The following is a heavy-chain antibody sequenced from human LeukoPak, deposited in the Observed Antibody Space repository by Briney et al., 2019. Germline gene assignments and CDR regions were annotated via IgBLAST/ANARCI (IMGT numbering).Heavy chain of an antibody. CDR2: IYYRGGT. V-gene: IGHV4-59*08. CDR3: ARGRLIVTPAIYSFES. J-gene: IGHJ4*02. Sequence: SETLSLTCTVSGGSSGDYYWSWIRQPPGKGLEWIGYIYYRGGTNYNPSLERRVTISGDTSKSEFPLKLTPVTAADTAVYYCARGRLIVTPAIYSFESGGQGTLVTVSS. D-gene: IGHD2-21*02. CDR1: GGSSGDYY.